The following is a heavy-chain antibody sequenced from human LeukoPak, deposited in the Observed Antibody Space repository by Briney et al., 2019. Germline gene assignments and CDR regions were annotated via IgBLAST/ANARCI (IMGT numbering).Heavy chain of an antibody. Sequence: PGGSLRLSCAASGFTFSSYSMSGVRQAPGKGLEWVSAISGSGGSTYYADSVKGRFTISRDNSKNTLYLQMNSLRAEDTAVYYCAKQRGDYGDYAEYIQHWGQGTLVTVSS. CDR3: AKQRGDYGDYAEYIQH. J-gene: IGHJ1*01. CDR2: ISGSGGST. CDR1: GFTFSSYS. D-gene: IGHD4-17*01. V-gene: IGHV3-23*01.